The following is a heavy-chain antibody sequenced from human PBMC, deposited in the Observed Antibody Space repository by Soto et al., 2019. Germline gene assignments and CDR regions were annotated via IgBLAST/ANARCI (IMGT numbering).Heavy chain of an antibody. J-gene: IGHJ4*02. V-gene: IGHV4-59*01. D-gene: IGHD3-22*01. CDR2: IYYSGST. Sequence: SETLSLTCTVSGGSISSNYWSWIRQPPGKGLEWIGYIYYSGSTNYNPSLKSRVTISVDTSKNQFSLKLSSVTAADTAVYYCARADSSGWGGFDYWGQGTLVTVSS. CDR3: ARADSSGWGGFDY. CDR1: GGSISSNY.